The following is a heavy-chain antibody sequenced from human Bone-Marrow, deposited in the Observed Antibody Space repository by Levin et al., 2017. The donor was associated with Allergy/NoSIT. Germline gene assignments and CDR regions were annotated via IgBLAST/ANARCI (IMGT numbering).Heavy chain of an antibody. D-gene: IGHD2-15*01. CDR2: ISGNGGST. CDR1: GFTFSNYA. J-gene: IGHJ4*02. CDR3: AEEWVSHTSFLGYCSGGSCYLDY. Sequence: PGGSLRLSCAASGFTFSNYAMSWVRQAPGKGLEWVSVISGNGGSTYYAASVRGRFTISRDNSRNTLYLHMNTLRAEDTAVYYCAEEWVSHTSFLGYCSGGSCYLDYWGQGTLVTVSS. V-gene: IGHV3-23*01.